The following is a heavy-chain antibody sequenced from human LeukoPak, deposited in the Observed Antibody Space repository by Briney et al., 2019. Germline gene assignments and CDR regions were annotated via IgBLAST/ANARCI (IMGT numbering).Heavy chain of an antibody. J-gene: IGHJ5*02. V-gene: IGHV1-69*04. D-gene: IGHD3-22*01. Sequence: GASVKVSCKASGGTFSSYAISWVRQAPGQGLESMGRIIPILGIANYAQKFQGRVTITADKSTSTAYMELSSLRSEDTAVYYCARDGQETMITNTHWFDPWGQGTLVTVSS. CDR2: IIPILGIA. CDR1: GGTFSSYA. CDR3: ARDGQETMITNTHWFDP.